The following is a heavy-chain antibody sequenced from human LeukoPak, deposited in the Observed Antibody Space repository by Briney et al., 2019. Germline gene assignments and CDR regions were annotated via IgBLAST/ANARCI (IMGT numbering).Heavy chain of an antibody. CDR2: TYYRSKWYN. CDR3: ARENFYDTSDAFDI. D-gene: IGHD3-22*01. V-gene: IGHV6-1*01. CDR1: GDSVSSNSAA. J-gene: IGHJ3*02. Sequence: SQTLSLTCAISGDSVSSNSAAWNWIRQSPSRGLEWLGRTYYRSKWYNYYAISVKSRITIDPDTSKNQFSLQLYSVTPEDTAVYYCARENFYDTSDAFDIWGQGTMVTVSS.